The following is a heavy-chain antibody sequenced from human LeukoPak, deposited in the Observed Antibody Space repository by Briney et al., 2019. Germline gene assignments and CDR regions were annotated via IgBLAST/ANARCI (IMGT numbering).Heavy chain of an antibody. CDR3: EIVGGYNEERLFDS. CDR1: GGSISSGSYY. CDR2: IYSSGST. V-gene: IGHV4-61*02. J-gene: IGHJ4*02. D-gene: IGHD5-24*01. Sequence: SETLSLTCTVSGGSISSGSYYWSWIRQPAGKGLEWIGRIYSSGSTNYNPSLKSRVTISVDTSKKQFSLKLSSVTAADTAVYYCEIVGGYNEERLFDSWGQGTLVTVSS.